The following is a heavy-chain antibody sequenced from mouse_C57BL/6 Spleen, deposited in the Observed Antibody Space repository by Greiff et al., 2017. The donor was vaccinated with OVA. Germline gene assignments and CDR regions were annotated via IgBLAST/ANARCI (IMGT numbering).Heavy chain of an antibody. CDR1: GFTFTDYY. J-gene: IGHJ3*01. V-gene: IGHV7-3*01. CDR3: ARSPGSSYVFAY. CDR2: IRNKANGYTT. Sequence: DVMLVESGGGLVQPGGSLSLSCAASGFTFTDYYMSWVRQPPGKALEWLGFIRNKANGYTTEYSASVKGRFTISRDNSQSILYLQMNALRAEDSATYYCARSPGSSYVFAYWGQGTLVTVSA. D-gene: IGHD1-1*01.